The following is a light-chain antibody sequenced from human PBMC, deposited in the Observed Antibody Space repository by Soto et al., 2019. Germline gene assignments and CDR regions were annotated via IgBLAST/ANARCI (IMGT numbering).Light chain of an antibody. J-gene: IGLJ3*02. CDR3: TAYTISRQGV. V-gene: IGLV2-14*01. CDR1: TSDIGTYNY. Sequence: QSVLTQPASVSGSPGQSITISCTGTTSDIGTYNYVSWYQHHPGKAPKLILYEVNNRPSGVSTRFSGSKSGNTAPLTISTLQAEDEADYYCTAYTISRQGVFGGGTKLTVL. CDR2: EVN.